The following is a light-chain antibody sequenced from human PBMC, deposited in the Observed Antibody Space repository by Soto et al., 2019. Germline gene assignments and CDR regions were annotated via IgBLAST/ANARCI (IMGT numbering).Light chain of an antibody. Sequence: QSALTQPAAVSGSPGQSITISCTGTSSDVGGYNYVSWYQQHAGKAPKLMIYEVSNRPSGVSNRFSGSKSGNTASLTISGLQAEDEADYYCSSYTSSSSFYVFGTGTKVTV. V-gene: IGLV2-14*01. CDR3: SSYTSSSSFYV. CDR1: SSDVGGYNY. CDR2: EVS. J-gene: IGLJ1*01.